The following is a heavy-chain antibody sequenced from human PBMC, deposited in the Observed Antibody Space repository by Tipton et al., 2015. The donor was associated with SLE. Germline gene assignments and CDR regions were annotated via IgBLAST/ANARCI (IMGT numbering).Heavy chain of an antibody. V-gene: IGHV4-34*01. D-gene: IGHD1-26*01. CDR3: ARDSGSYSFDY. CDR2: INHSGST. J-gene: IGHJ4*02. Sequence: TLSLTCAVYGGSFSGYYWSWIRQPPGKGLEWIGEINHSGSTNYNPSLKSRVTISVDTSKNQFSLKLSSVTAADTAVYYCARDSGSYSFDYWGQGTLVTVSS. CDR1: GGSFSGYY.